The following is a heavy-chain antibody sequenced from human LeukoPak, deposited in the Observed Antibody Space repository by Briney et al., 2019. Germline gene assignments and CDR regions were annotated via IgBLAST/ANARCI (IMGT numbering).Heavy chain of an antibody. Sequence: SVKVSCKASGGTFSSYAISWARQAPGQGLEWMGGIIPIFGTANYAQKFQGRVTITADESTSTAYMELSSLRAEDTALYYCAKDSQLELLDNWFDPWGQGTLVTVSS. CDR1: GGTFSSYA. V-gene: IGHV1-69*13. J-gene: IGHJ5*02. CDR3: AKDSQLELLDNWFDP. D-gene: IGHD1-1*01. CDR2: IIPIFGTA.